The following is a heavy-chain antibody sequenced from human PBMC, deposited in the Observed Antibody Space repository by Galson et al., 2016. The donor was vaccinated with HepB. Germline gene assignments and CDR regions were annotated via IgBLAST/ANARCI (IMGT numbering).Heavy chain of an antibody. D-gene: IGHD4-23*01. CDR1: GFTFSDYY. J-gene: IGHJ4*02. CDR3: AREARVRVTDY. CDR2: ISSSGTTI. Sequence: SLRLSCAASGFTFSDYYMSWIRQAPGKGLEWLSYISSSGTTIYYADSVKGRFTISRDNAKNSLYLQMNSLRAEDTAVYYCAREARVRVTDYWVQGTLVTVSS. V-gene: IGHV3-11*01.